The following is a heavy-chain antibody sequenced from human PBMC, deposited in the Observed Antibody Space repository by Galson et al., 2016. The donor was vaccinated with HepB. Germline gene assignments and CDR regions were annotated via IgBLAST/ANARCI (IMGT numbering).Heavy chain of an antibody. J-gene: IGHJ6*02. Sequence: KSKTDAGTTDYAAPVKGRFTFSRDDSKNTVYLQMNSLKTEDTAVYYCSTGGIVLVSIYYFYGMDVWGQGTTVTVSS. V-gene: IGHV3-15*01. D-gene: IGHD2-8*02. CDR3: STGGIVLVSIYYFYGMDV. CDR2: KSKTDAGTT.